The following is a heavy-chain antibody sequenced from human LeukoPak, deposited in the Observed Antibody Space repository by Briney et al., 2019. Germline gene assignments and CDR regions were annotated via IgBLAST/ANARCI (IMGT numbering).Heavy chain of an antibody. CDR2: ISAYNGYT. Sequence: ASVKVSCKASGYSFTNYGISWVRQAPGQGLEWMGWISAYNGYTHFAQKFQGRVTMTTDTSTSTAYMELRSLRSDDTAVYYCARGRNYYYYYMDVWGKGTTVTISS. CDR3: ARGRNYYYYYMDV. V-gene: IGHV1-18*01. J-gene: IGHJ6*03. CDR1: GYSFTNYG.